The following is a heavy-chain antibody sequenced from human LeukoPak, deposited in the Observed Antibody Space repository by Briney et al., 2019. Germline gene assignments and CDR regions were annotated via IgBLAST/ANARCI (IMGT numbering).Heavy chain of an antibody. CDR1: GFTFDDYA. D-gene: IGHD3-3*02. Sequence: GRSLRLSCAASGFTFDDYAMHWVRQAPGKGLEWVSGISWNSGSIGYADSAKGRFTISRDNAKNSLYLQMNSLRAEDMALYYCAKAFRGDYYYMDVWGKGTTVTVPS. J-gene: IGHJ6*03. CDR3: AKAFRGDYYYMDV. CDR2: ISWNSGSI. V-gene: IGHV3-9*03.